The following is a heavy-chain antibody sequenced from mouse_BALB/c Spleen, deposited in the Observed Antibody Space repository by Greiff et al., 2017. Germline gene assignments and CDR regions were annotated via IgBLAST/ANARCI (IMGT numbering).Heavy chain of an antibody. CDR2: IDPYNGGT. D-gene: IGHD2-10*02. CDR1: GYSFTGYN. CDR3: ARGREYALDY. J-gene: IGHJ2*01. V-gene: IGHV1S135*01. Sequence: VQIQQSGPELGKPGASVKISCKASGYSFTGYNMYWVKQSHRKSLEWIGYIDPYNGGTSYNQKSKGKATLTVDKSSSTAYMHLNSLTSEDSAIYYCARGREYALDYWGQGTTLTVSS.